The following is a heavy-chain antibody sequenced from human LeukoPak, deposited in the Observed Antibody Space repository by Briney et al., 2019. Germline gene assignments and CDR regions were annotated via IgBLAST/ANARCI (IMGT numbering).Heavy chain of an antibody. Sequence: PGGSLRLSCAASGFTVSSNYMSWVRQAAGKGLEWVSAISGSGGSTYYADSVKGRFTISRDNSKNTLYLQMNSLRAEDTAVYYCAKEQDILTGFDYWGQGTLVTVSS. CDR2: ISGSGGST. CDR3: AKEQDILTGFDY. D-gene: IGHD3-9*01. V-gene: IGHV3-23*01. J-gene: IGHJ4*02. CDR1: GFTVSSNY.